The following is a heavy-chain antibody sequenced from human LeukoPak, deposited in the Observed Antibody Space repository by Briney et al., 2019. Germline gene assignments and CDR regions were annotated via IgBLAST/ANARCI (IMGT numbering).Heavy chain of an antibody. V-gene: IGHV3-11*03. D-gene: IGHD3-10*01. J-gene: IGHJ4*02. CDR3: ASTSGITMPPAY. CDR2: ISSSNSYT. Sequence: GGSLRLSCAASGLTFSDYYMNWIRQAPGKGLEWVSYISSSNSYTNYADSVKGRFTISRDNAKNSLYPQMNSLRAEDTAIYYCASTSGITMPPAYWGQGTLVTVSS. CDR1: GLTFSDYY.